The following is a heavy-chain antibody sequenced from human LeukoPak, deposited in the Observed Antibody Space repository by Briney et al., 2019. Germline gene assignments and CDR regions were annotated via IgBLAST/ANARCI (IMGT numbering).Heavy chain of an antibody. V-gene: IGHV1-2*02. Sequence: ASVKVSCKASGYTFTSYGISWVRQAPGQGLEWMGWINPNSGGTNHAQKFQGRVTMTRDTSISTAYMELSRLTSDDTAVYYCATEDGELLGHDAFDIWGQGTMVTVSS. CDR1: GYTFTSYG. CDR3: ATEDGELLGHDAFDI. J-gene: IGHJ3*02. CDR2: INPNSGGT. D-gene: IGHD3-10*01.